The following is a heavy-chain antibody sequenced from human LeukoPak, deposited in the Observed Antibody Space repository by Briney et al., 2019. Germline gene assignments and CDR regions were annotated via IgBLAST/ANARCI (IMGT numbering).Heavy chain of an antibody. Sequence: SETLSLTCTVSGGSISSYYWSWIRQPPGKGLEWIGYIYYSGSTNYNPSLKSRVTISVDTSKNQFSLKLSSVTAADTAVYYCARARYQLPWDYWGQGTLVTVSS. CDR1: GGSISSYY. CDR2: IYYSGST. J-gene: IGHJ4*02. V-gene: IGHV4-59*01. D-gene: IGHD2-2*01. CDR3: ARARYQLPWDY.